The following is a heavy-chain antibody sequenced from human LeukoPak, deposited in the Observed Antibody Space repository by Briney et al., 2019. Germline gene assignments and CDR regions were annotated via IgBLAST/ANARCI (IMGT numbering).Heavy chain of an antibody. Sequence: SVRVSCKASGGTFSSYAISWVRQAPGQGLEWMGGIIPIFGTANYAQKFQGRVTITADESTSTAYMELSSLRSEDTAVYYCARGYCSSTSCYAGTCFDYWGQGTLVTVSS. J-gene: IGHJ4*02. CDR2: IIPIFGTA. D-gene: IGHD2-2*01. V-gene: IGHV1-69*01. CDR1: GGTFSSYA. CDR3: ARGYCSSTSCYAGTCFDY.